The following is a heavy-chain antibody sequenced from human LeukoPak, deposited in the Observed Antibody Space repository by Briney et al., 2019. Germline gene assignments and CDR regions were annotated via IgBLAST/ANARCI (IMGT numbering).Heavy chain of an antibody. D-gene: IGHD6-13*01. CDR3: ARQGIAGY. CDR1: GGSFSGYY. V-gene: IGHV4-34*01. Sequence: SETLSLTCAVYGGSFSGYYWSWIRQPPGKGLEWIGSIYNSGSTYYTPSLKSRVTMSVDTSKNQFSLKLSSVTAADTAVYYCARQGIAGYWGQGTLVTVSS. CDR2: IYNSGST. J-gene: IGHJ4*02.